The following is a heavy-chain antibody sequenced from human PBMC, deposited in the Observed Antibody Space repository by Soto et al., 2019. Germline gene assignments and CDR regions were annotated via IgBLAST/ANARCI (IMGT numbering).Heavy chain of an antibody. CDR2: ISSSSGTM. D-gene: IGHD3-22*01. CDR1: GFTFSSYS. V-gene: IGHV3-48*02. CDR3: ARGRGHYDSSSFYLLHYLDY. J-gene: IGHJ4*02. Sequence: EVQLVESGGGLVQPGGSLRLSCAVSGFTFSSYSMNWVRQAPGKGLEWVSYISSSSGTMYYADSVQGRFTISRDNAQNSLYLQMNSLRDEDTAVYYCARGRGHYDSSSFYLLHYLDYWGQGSLVTVSS.